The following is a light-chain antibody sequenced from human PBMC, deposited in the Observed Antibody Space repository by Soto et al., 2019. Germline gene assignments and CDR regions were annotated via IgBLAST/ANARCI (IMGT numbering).Light chain of an antibody. CDR1: QGIRND. V-gene: IGKV1-17*02. CDR3: TQHQSYTYA. Sequence: DIQMTQSPSSLSASVGDRVTITCRASQGIRNDLGWYQQKPGKAPKRLIYAASSLQSGVLSRFSGSGAGTELTRTVSKLQPEDFSTNHRTQHQSYTYAYREGTKGEI. J-gene: IGKJ2*01. CDR2: AAS.